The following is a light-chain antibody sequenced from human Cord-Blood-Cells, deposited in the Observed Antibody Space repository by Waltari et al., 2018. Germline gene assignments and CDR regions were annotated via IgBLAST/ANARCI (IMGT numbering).Light chain of an antibody. CDR2: GAS. V-gene: IGKV3-20*01. Sequence: ALTLSPGTLPLSSAERATLSCRASQSVSSSNIVWYQQKPGQAPRLRIYGASSRATGIPDRFRGSGSETDFTLTISRLEPEDFAVYYCQQYGSSPMYSCGQGSKLEIK. CDR1: QSVSSSN. J-gene: IGKJ2*03. CDR3: QQYGSSPMYS.